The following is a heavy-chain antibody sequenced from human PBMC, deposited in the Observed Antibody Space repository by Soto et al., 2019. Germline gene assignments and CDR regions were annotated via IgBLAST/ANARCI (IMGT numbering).Heavy chain of an antibody. Sequence: ASVKVSCKASGYSVASYFMHWLRQAPGQGLEWLGVINPSAGTTTYAQKFQGRVTMTWDTSTNTVYMDLSSLRSEDTAIYYCARGGSSPAFCYYCGMDVWGQGTTVTVSS. CDR3: ARGGSSPAFCYYCGMDV. D-gene: IGHD6-13*01. CDR1: GYSVASYF. V-gene: IGHV1-46*01. CDR2: INPSAGTT. J-gene: IGHJ6*02.